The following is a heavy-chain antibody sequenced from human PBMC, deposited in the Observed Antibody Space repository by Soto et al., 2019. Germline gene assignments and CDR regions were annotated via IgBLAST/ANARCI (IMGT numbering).Heavy chain of an antibody. Sequence: QVQLVESGGGVVQPGRSLRLSCAASGFTFSSYGMHWVRQAPGKGLEWVAVIWYDGSNKYYADSVKGRFTISRDNSKNTLYLQMNSLRAEDTAVYYCAREGLHAYDSSGYYYRDAFDIWGQGTMVTVSS. V-gene: IGHV3-33*01. CDR2: IWYDGSNK. D-gene: IGHD3-22*01. CDR3: AREGLHAYDSSGYYYRDAFDI. J-gene: IGHJ3*02. CDR1: GFTFSSYG.